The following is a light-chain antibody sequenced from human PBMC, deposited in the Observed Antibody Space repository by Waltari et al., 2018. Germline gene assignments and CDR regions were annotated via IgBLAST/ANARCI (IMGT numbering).Light chain of an antibody. V-gene: IGLV1-47*01. CDR2: RNN. J-gene: IGLJ2*01. Sequence: QSVLTQPPSASGTPGQRVTIPCSGSSSNIGRNYVYWSQQLPGTAPKLLIYRNNQRPSGVPDRFSGSKSGTSASLAISGLRSEDEADYYCAAWDDSLSGQVVFGGGTKLTVL. CDR3: AAWDDSLSGQVV. CDR1: SSNIGRNY.